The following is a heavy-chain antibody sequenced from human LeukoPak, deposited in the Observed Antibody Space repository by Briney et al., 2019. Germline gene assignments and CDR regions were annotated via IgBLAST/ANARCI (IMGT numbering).Heavy chain of an antibody. J-gene: IGHJ5*02. D-gene: IGHD3-22*01. CDR3: ARYDSSGYYSRTDNWFDP. CDR2: IIPILGIA. V-gene: IGHV1-69*04. CDR1: GGTFSSYA. Sequence: SVKVSCKASGGTFSSYAISWVRQAPGQGLEWMGRIIPILGIANYAQKFQGRVTITADKSTSTAHMELSSLRSEDTAVYYCARYDSSGYYSRTDNWFDPWGQGTLVTVSS.